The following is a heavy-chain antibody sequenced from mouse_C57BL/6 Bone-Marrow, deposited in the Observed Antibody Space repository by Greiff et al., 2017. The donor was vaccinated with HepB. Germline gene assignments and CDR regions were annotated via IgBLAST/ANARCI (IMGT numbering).Heavy chain of an antibody. J-gene: IGHJ4*01. V-gene: IGHV5-17*01. Sequence: DVKLQESGGGLVKPGGSLKLSCAASGFTFSDYGMHWVRQAPEKGLEWVAYISSGSSTIYYADTVKGRFTISRDNAKNTLFLQMTSLRSEDTAMYYCARNGYYEYAMDYWGQGTSVTVSS. CDR2: ISSGSSTI. D-gene: IGHD2-3*01. CDR3: ARNGYYEYAMDY. CDR1: GFTFSDYG.